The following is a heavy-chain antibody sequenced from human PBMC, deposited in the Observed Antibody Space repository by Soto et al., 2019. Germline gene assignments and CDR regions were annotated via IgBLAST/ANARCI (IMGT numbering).Heavy chain of an antibody. J-gene: IGHJ6*02. D-gene: IGHD1-26*01. CDR3: ARANFWFPPLGATISSPYHYGMDV. CDR2: IYYSGST. V-gene: IGHV4-30-4*01. Sequence: SETLSLTCTVSGGSISSGDYYWSWIRQPPGKGLEWIGYIYYSGSTYYNPSLKSRVTISVDTSKNQFSLKLSSVTAADTAVYYCARANFWFPPLGATISSPYHYGMDVWGQGTTVTVSS. CDR1: GGSISSGDYY.